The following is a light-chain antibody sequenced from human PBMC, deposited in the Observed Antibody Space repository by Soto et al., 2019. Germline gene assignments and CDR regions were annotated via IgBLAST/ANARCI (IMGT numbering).Light chain of an antibody. Sequence: EIVMTQSPATLSVSPGERATLSCRASQSVSSNLAWYQQKPGQAPRLLIYGASTRATGIPARFSGSGSGTECTLTISGVQSEDFAVYYCQQYNNWPYTFGQGTKLEIK. CDR1: QSVSSN. J-gene: IGKJ2*01. CDR3: QQYNNWPYT. V-gene: IGKV3-15*01. CDR2: GAS.